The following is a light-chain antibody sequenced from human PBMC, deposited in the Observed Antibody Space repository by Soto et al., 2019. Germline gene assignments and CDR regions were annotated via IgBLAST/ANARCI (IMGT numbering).Light chain of an antibody. J-gene: IGLJ3*02. CDR2: STN. Sequence: QTVVTQEPSFSVSPGGTVTLTCGLSSGTVSTSYYPSWYQQTPGQAPRTLIYSTNTRSSGVPDRFSGSIVGNKAALTITGAQADDETDYYCVLYVGSGVWVFGGGTKLTVL. CDR3: VLYVGSGVWV. CDR1: SGTVSTSYY. V-gene: IGLV8-61*01.